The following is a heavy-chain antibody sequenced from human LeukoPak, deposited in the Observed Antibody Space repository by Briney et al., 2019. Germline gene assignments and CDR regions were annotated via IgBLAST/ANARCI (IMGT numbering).Heavy chain of an antibody. V-gene: IGHV1-2*02. D-gene: IGHD3-10*01. J-gene: IGHJ5*02. Sequence: ASVKVSCKASGYSFTGYYMHWVRQAPGQGLEWMGWINPNSGDTNYAQKFQGRVTMTSDTSITTAYMELSRLRSDDTAMYYCTSLEILLNHWGQGTLVSVSS. CDR3: TSLEILLNH. CDR1: GYSFTGYY. CDR2: INPNSGDT.